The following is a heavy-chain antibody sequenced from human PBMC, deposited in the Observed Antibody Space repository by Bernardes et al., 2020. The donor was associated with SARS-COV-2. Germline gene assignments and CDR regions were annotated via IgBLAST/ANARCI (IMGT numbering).Heavy chain of an antibody. Sequence: GGSLRLSCAASGSTFGDHAMDWLRQAPGKGLEWVGLIRSKTYGATTDYAVSVRGRFTISRDDSKTGAYLQMNSLKTEDTAVYFCGREHGSGTSIDYWGQGTLVTVSS. CDR1: GSTFGDHA. CDR2: IRSKTYGATT. J-gene: IGHJ4*02. CDR3: GREHGSGTSIDY. D-gene: IGHD3-10*01. V-gene: IGHV3-49*03.